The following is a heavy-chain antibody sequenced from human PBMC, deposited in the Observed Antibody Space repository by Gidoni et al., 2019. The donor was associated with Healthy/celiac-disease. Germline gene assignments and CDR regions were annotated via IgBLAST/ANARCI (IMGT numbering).Heavy chain of an antibody. J-gene: IGHJ4*02. Sequence: QVQLVESGGGVVQPGRSLRLSCAASGFTFSSYGMHWVRQAPGKGLEWVAVISYDGSNKDYADSVKGRFTISRDNSKNTLYLQMNSLRAEDTAVYYCAKDRHDYGDGVDYWGQGTLVTVSS. CDR1: GFTFSSYG. V-gene: IGHV3-30*18. D-gene: IGHD4-17*01. CDR2: ISYDGSNK. CDR3: AKDRHDYGDGVDY.